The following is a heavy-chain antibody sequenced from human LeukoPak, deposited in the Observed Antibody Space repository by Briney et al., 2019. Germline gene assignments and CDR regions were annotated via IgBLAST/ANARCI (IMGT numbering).Heavy chain of an antibody. J-gene: IGHJ4*02. D-gene: IGHD5-18*01. CDR2: ISGSGDST. CDR3: RKDPLNTAMVTPNVDY. CDR1: GFTFSSYG. Sequence: GGSLRLSCAASGFTFSSYGMLWVRQAPGKGLEWVSGISGSGDSTYYADSVKGRFTISRDNSKNTMYLQMNSLRAEDTAVYYCRKDPLNTAMVTPNVDYWGQGTLVTVSS. V-gene: IGHV3-23*01.